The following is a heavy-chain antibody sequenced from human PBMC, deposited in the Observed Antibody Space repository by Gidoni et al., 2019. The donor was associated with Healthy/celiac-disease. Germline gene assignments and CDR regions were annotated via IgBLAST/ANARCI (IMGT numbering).Heavy chain of an antibody. CDR1: GGSISSSNYY. J-gene: IGHJ4*02. CDR3: ARVSMAEFDY. D-gene: IGHD3-10*01. CDR2: IYYSGST. Sequence: QLQLQESGPGLETPSETLSLTCTVSGGSISSSNYYWGWIRQPPGKGLEWIGSIYYSGSTYYNPSLKSRVTISVDTSKNQFSLKLSSVTAADTAVYYCARVSMAEFDYWGQGTLVTVSS. V-gene: IGHV4-39*07.